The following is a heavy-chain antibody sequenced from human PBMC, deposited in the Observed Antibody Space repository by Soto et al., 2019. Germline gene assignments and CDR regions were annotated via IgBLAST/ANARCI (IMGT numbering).Heavy chain of an antibody. J-gene: IGHJ3*02. CDR3: AREAYDSSGSPVSAAFDI. CDR1: GGTFSSYA. CDR2: IIPIFGTA. Sequence: SVKVSCKASGGTFSSYAISWVRQAPGQGLEWMGGIIPIFGTANYAQKFQGRVTITADESTSTAYMELSSLRSEDTAVYYCAREAYDSSGSPVSAAFDIWGQGTMVTVSS. V-gene: IGHV1-69*13. D-gene: IGHD3-22*01.